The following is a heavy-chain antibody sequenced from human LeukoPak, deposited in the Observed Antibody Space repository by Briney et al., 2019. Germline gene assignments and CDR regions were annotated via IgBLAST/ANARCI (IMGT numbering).Heavy chain of an antibody. V-gene: IGHV1-2*02. D-gene: IGHD3-3*01. CDR2: INPNSGGT. CDR3: ARDRAPLGDFWSGYYPPEIDYFDY. Sequence: GASVKVSCKASGYTFTCYYMHWVRHAPGPGLEWMGWINPNSGGTNYAQKFQGRVTMTRDTSISTAYMELSRLRSDDTAVYYCARDRAPLGDFWSGYYPPEIDYFDYWGQGTLVTVSS. CDR1: GYTFTCYY. J-gene: IGHJ4*02.